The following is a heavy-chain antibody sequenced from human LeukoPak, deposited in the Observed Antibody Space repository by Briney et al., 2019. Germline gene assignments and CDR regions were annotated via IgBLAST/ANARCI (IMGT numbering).Heavy chain of an antibody. CDR3: ARFSSWYKRYMDV. V-gene: IGHV3-7*01. J-gene: IGHJ6*03. Sequence: GGSLRLSCAASGFTFSSYWMSWVRQAPGKGLEWVANIKQDGSEKYYVDSVKGRFTISRDNAKNSLYLQMNSLRAEDTAVYYCARFSSWYKRYMDVWGKGTTVTISS. CDR2: IKQDGSEK. D-gene: IGHD6-13*01. CDR1: GFTFSSYW.